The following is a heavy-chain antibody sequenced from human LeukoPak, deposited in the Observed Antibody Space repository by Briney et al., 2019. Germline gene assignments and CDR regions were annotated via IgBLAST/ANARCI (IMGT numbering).Heavy chain of an antibody. J-gene: IGHJ4*02. CDR2: MNPNSGNT. CDR3: ARGFKQWPYWGGVNQNDY. V-gene: IGHV1-8*01. CDR1: GYTFTSYD. D-gene: IGHD6-19*01. Sequence: VASVKVSCKASGYTFTSYDINWVRQATGQGLEWMGWMNPNSGNTGYAQKFQGRVTMTRNTSISTAYMELSSLRSEDTAVYYCARGFKQWPYWGGVNQNDYWGQGTLVTVSS.